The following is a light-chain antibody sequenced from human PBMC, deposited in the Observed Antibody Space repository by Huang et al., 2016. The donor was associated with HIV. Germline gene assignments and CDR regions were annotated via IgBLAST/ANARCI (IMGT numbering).Light chain of an antibody. Sequence: EIVLTQSPGTLSLSPGERATLSCRASQSVSSSYIAWYQQKPGQAPRLLIYGASSRATGIPDRFSGSGSGTDFTLTISILEPEDFAVYYCQQYGSSPWTFGQGTKVEIK. CDR1: QSVSSSY. CDR2: GAS. CDR3: QQYGSSPWT. J-gene: IGKJ1*01. V-gene: IGKV3-20*01.